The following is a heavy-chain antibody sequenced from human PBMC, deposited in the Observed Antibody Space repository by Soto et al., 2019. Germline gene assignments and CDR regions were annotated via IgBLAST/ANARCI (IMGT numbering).Heavy chain of an antibody. Sequence: QVQLVESGGGVVQPGRSLRLSCAASEFTFSSYGMHWVRHAPGKGLEWLSVISYDGTNKYYTDSVKGRFTISRDNSKNTLYLQMNTLRGEDTAVYYCAKDRAFWSGTHDAFDIWGQGTMVTVSS. V-gene: IGHV3-30*18. CDR3: AKDRAFWSGTHDAFDI. CDR2: ISYDGTNK. J-gene: IGHJ3*02. D-gene: IGHD3-3*01. CDR1: EFTFSSYG.